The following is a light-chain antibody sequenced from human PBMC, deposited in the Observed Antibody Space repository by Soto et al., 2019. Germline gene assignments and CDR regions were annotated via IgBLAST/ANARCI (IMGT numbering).Light chain of an antibody. CDR1: QTLSSSS. CDR2: DAS. J-gene: IGKJ4*01. Sequence: EIVLTQSPATLSLSPGESATLSCGASQTLSSSSLAWYQQKPGLAPRLLIYDASNRATGIPDRFSGSGSGTDFTLTISRLQSEDFAVYYCQQYNNWPLTFGGGTKGDIK. V-gene: IGKV3D-20*01. CDR3: QQYNNWPLT.